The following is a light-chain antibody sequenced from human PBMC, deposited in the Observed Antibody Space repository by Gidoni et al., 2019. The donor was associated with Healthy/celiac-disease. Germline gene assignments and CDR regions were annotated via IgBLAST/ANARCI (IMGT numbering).Light chain of an antibody. J-gene: IGKJ2*01. CDR1: QSVSSSY. CDR2: GAS. V-gene: IGKV3-20*01. Sequence: EIVLTQSPGTLSLSPGERATLSCRASQSVSSSYLAWYQQKPGQAPRLLIYGASSRATGIPDRFSGSGSGTDFTLTITRLEPADFAVYYCQQYGSSPRTFXQXTKLKIK. CDR3: QQYGSSPRT.